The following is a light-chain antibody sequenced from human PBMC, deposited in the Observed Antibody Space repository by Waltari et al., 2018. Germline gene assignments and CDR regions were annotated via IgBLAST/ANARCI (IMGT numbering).Light chain of an antibody. V-gene: IGKV3-15*01. CDR1: QSVSSN. Sequence: EIVMTQSPATLSVSPGERATLSCRASQSVSSNLAWYQQKPGQAPRLLIYGASTRATGIPARFSGSGSGTEVTLTISSLQSEDFAVYYCQQYNNWPAWYTFGQGTKLEIK. CDR2: GAS. J-gene: IGKJ2*01. CDR3: QQYNNWPAWYT.